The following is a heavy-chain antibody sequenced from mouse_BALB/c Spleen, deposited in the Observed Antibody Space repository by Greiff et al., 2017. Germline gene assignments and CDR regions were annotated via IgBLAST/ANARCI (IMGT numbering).Heavy chain of an antibody. CDR2: INPSTGYT. CDR3: ARNYRYDQP. V-gene: IGHV1-7*01. J-gene: IGHJ3*01. D-gene: IGHD2-14*01. Sequence: QVQLQQSGAELAKPGASVKMSCKASGYTFTSYWMHWVKQRPGQGLEWIGYINPSTGYTEYNQKFKDKATLTADKSSSTAYMQLSSLTSEDSAVYYCARNYRYDQPWGQGTLVTVSA. CDR1: GYTFTSYW.